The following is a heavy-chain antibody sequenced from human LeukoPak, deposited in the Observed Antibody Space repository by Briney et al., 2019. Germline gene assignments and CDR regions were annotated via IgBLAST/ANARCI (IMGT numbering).Heavy chain of an antibody. D-gene: IGHD5-18*01. Sequence: GGSLRLSCAASGFTVSSNYMSWVRQAPGKGLEWVSVIYSDGRIHSADSVKGRFTISRDDSKNTLSLQMNSLRAEDTAVYYCARESGYSYGLAGFFDYWGQGILVTVSS. CDR3: ARESGYSYGLAGFFDY. J-gene: IGHJ4*02. CDR1: GFTVSSNY. V-gene: IGHV3-53*01. CDR2: IYSDGRI.